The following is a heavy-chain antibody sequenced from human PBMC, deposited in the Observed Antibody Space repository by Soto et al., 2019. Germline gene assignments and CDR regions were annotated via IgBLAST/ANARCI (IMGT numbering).Heavy chain of an antibody. D-gene: IGHD1-1*01. CDR1: GFTFPGSS. J-gene: IGHJ4*02. CDR2: ITSDSSYT. V-gene: IGHV3-21*02. CDR3: ASQELEPPPYFFES. Sequence: ELQLVESGGGLVKPGGSLRLSCAASGFTFPGSSMNWVRQAPGKGLEWVASITSDSSYTQYADSLKGRFTISRDNAKNSLYLQMSSLRVEDTAVYYCASQELEPPPYFFESWGQGTLVTFSS.